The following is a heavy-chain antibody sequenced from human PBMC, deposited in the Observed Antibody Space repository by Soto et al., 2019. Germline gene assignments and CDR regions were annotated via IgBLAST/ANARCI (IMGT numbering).Heavy chain of an antibody. Sequence: ASVKVSCKASGGTFSSYAISWVRQAPGQGLEWMGGIIPIFGTANYAQKFQGRVTITADESTSTAYMELSSLRSEDTAVYYCARDTGIAAAGWILGYWGQGTLVTVSS. CDR3: ARDTGIAAAGWILGY. J-gene: IGHJ4*02. CDR1: GGTFSSYA. D-gene: IGHD6-13*01. V-gene: IGHV1-69*13. CDR2: IIPIFGTA.